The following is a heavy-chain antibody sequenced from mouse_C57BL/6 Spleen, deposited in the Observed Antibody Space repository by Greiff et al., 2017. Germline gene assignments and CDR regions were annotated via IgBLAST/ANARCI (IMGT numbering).Heavy chain of an antibody. V-gene: IGHV1-39*01. Sequence: EVQLQESGPELVKPGASVKISCKASGYSFTDYNMNWVRQTNGKSLEWIGGINPNYGTSSYNQKFKGKATLTVDQSSSTDYMQLKSLTSEDSAVYYCARTYYSNYVYYAMDYWGQGTSVTVSS. CDR3: ARTYYSNYVYYAMDY. CDR1: GYSFTDYN. CDR2: INPNYGTS. D-gene: IGHD2-5*01. J-gene: IGHJ4*01.